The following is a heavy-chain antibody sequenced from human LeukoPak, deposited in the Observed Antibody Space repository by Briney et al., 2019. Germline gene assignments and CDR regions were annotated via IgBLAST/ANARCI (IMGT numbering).Heavy chain of an antibody. J-gene: IGHJ3*01. CDR1: GFIFSTYW. V-gene: IGHV3-7*01. D-gene: IGHD3-16*01. Sequence: PGGSLRLSCAASGFIFSTYWMMWARQAPGKGLEWVANMKGDGSEIHYVDSVKGRFTISRDNARNSLFLQMNGLRPEDTAVYYAGPAYTAAYDLWGQGTMVTVSS. CDR2: MKGDGSEI. CDR3: GPAYTAAYDL.